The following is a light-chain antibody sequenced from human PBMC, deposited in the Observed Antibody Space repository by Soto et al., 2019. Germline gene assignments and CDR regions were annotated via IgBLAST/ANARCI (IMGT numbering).Light chain of an antibody. CDR3: SSYTASNSVL. J-gene: IGLJ2*01. CDR2: GVS. CDR1: SSDVGGSNY. V-gene: IGLV2-14*01. Sequence: QSALTQPASVSGSPGQSITIPCTGTSSDVGGSNYVSWYQQHPGDVPKLMIYGVSNRPSGVSYRFSGSKSGNTASLTISGLQAEDEADYFCSSYTASNSVLFGGGTKLTVL.